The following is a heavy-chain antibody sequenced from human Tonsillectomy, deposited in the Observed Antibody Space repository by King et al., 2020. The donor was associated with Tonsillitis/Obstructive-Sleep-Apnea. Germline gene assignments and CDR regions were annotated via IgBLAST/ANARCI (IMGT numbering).Heavy chain of an antibody. V-gene: IGHV3-21*01. CDR2: ISYSSGYI. D-gene: IGHD1-26*01. Sequence: VQLVESGGGLVKPGGSLRLSYAASGFTFSSYSMNWVRQAPGKGLEWVSSISYSSGYIYYADSVKGRFTVSRDNAKNSLYVQMNSLRAEDTAVYYCARGHSGSYQRTGGFDIWGQGTMVTVSS. CDR3: ARGHSGSYQRTGGFDI. CDR1: GFTFSSYS. J-gene: IGHJ3*02.